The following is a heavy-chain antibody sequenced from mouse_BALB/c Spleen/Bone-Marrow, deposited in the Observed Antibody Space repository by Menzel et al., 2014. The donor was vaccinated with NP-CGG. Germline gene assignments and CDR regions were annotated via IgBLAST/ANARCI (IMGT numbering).Heavy chain of an antibody. J-gene: IGHJ2*01. D-gene: IGHD4-1*01. V-gene: IGHV1S130*01. CDR2: IHPNSGNT. CDR3: ARELGRGYYFDY. Sequence: QVQLQQSGSVLVRPGASVKLSCMASGYTFASSWMHWAKQRPGQGLEWIGEIHPNSGNTNYNEKFKGKATLTVDTSSSTAYVDLSSLTSEDSAVYYCARELGRGYYFDYWGQGTTLTVSS. CDR1: GYTFASSW.